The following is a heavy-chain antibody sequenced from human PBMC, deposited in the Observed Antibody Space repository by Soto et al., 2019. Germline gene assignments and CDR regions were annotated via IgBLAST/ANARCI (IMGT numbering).Heavy chain of an antibody. CDR2: ISSTADGT. CDR1: GFTFSNYA. J-gene: IGHJ3*02. CDR3: ARVHGPDAFDI. Sequence: GGSLRLSCAASGFTFSNYAMGWVRQAPGKGLEWVSTISSTADGTDYADSVKGRFTISRDNAKNSLYLQMNSLRAEDTAVYYCARVHGPDAFDIWGQGTMVPVSS. V-gene: IGHV3-21*01.